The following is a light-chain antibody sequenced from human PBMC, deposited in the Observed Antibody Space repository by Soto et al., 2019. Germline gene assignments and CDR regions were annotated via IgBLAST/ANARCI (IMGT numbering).Light chain of an antibody. CDR2: GAS. Sequence: EIGLTQSPGTLSLSPGERATLSCRASQSVSSSYLAWYQQKPGQAPRLLIYGASSRATGIPDRFSGSGSGTDFTLTISRLEPEDFAVYYCQQYGRGNFGGGTKVDIK. CDR3: QQYGRGN. J-gene: IGKJ4*01. CDR1: QSVSSSY. V-gene: IGKV3-20*01.